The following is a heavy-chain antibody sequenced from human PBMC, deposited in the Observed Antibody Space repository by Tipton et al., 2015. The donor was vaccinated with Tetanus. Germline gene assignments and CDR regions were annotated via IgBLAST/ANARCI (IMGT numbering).Heavy chain of an antibody. CDR1: GFTFSSYA. CDR3: ARGRGGSSRRYYYYYMDV. Sequence: QVQLVQSGGGVVQPGRSLRLSCAASGFTFSSYAMHWVRQAPGKGLEWVAVISYDGSNKYYADSVKGRFTISRDNSKNTLYLQMNSLRAEDTAVYYCARGRGGSSRRYYYYYMDVWGKGTTVTVSS. CDR2: ISYDGSNK. J-gene: IGHJ6*03. D-gene: IGHD1-26*01. V-gene: IGHV3-30-3*01.